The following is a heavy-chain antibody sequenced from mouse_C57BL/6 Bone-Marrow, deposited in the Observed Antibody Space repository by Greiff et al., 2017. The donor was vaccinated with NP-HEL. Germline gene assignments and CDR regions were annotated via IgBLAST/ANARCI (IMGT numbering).Heavy chain of an antibody. CDR1: GYTFTSYW. CDR3: ARGVWDYYGSSYWYFDV. V-gene: IGHV1-69*01. J-gene: IGHJ1*03. CDR2: IDPSDSYT. Sequence: VQLQQPGAELVMPGASVKLSCKASGYTFTSYWMHWVKQRPGQGLEWIGEIDPSDSYTNYNQKFKGKSTLTVDKSSSTAYMQLSSLTSEDSAVYYCARGVWDYYGSSYWYFDVWGTGTTVTVSS. D-gene: IGHD1-1*01.